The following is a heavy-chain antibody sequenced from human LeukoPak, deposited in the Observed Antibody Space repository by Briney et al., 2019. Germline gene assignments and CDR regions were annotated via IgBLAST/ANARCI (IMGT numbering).Heavy chain of an antibody. CDR3: ARHGRPWELRAAFDI. CDR2: IYYSWST. V-gene: IGHV4-39*01. J-gene: IGHJ3*02. CDR1: GGSISSSSYY. Sequence: SETLSLTCTVSGGSISSSSYYWGWIRQPPRKGLAWSGSIYYSWSTYYKPSRKSRVTISVDTSKNQFSLRLSSVTAADTAVYYCARHGRPWELRAAFDIWGQGTMVTVSS. D-gene: IGHD1-26*01.